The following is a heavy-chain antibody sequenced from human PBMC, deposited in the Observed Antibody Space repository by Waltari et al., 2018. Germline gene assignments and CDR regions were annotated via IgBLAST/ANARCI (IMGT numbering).Heavy chain of an antibody. J-gene: IGHJ6*02. CDR1: GGTFSSYA. CDR2: IIPIFGTA. D-gene: IGHD3-16*02. Sequence: QVQLVQSGAEVKKPGSSVKVSCKASGGTFSSYAISWVRQAPGQGLEWMGGIIPIFGTANYAQKFQGRVTITADESTSTAYMELSSLRSEDTAVYYCARPLGGGSYRYYYYGMDVWGQGTTVTVSS. V-gene: IGHV1-69*13. CDR3: ARPLGGGSYRYYYYGMDV.